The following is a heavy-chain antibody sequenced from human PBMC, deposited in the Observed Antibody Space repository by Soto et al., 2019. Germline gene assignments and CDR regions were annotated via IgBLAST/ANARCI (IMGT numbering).Heavy chain of an antibody. J-gene: IGHJ4*02. D-gene: IGHD3-3*01. V-gene: IGHV3-23*01. CDR3: AKVRYDFWSGPSEWVQCFDY. CDR1: GFTFSSYA. CDR2: ISGSGGST. Sequence: GGSLRLSCAASGFTFSSYAMSWVRQAPGKGLEWVSAISGSGGSTYYADSVKGRFTISRDNSKNTLYLQMNSLRAEDMAVYYCAKVRYDFWSGPSEWVQCFDYWGQGTLVTVSS.